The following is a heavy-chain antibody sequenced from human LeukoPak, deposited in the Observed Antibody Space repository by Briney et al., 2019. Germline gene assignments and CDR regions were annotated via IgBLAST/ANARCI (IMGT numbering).Heavy chain of an antibody. CDR1: GFTFSSYA. Sequence: GGSLRLSCAASGFTFSSYAMHWVRQAPGKGLEWVAVISYDGSNKYYADSVKGRFTISRDNSKNTLYLQMNSLRAEDTAVYYCARDKESGFDYWGQGTPVTVSS. J-gene: IGHJ4*02. D-gene: IGHD3-10*01. CDR2: ISYDGSNK. V-gene: IGHV3-30-3*01. CDR3: ARDKESGFDY.